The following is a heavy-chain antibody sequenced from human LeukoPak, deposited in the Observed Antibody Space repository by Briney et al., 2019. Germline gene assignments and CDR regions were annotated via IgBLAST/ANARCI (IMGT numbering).Heavy chain of an antibody. D-gene: IGHD3-3*01. CDR2: IYYSGST. V-gene: IGHV4-59*12. CDR3: ARDRRGVLRFLEWFHGAFDI. CDR1: GGSISSYY. J-gene: IGHJ3*02. Sequence: SETLSLTCTVSGGSISSYYWSWIRQPPGKGLEWIGYIYYSGSTNYNPSLKSRVTISVDTSKNQFSLKLSSVTAADTAVYYCARDRRGVLRFLEWFHGAFDIWGQGTMVTVSS.